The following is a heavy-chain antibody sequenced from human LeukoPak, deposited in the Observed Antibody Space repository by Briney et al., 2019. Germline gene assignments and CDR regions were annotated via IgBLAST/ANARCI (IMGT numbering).Heavy chain of an antibody. V-gene: IGHV3-23*01. D-gene: IGHD3-10*01. CDR3: ARERIGELLYYYYGMDV. CDR2: ISSGGVVT. Sequence: GGSLRLSCTASGFTFSSYAMNWVRQAPGKGLEWVSLISSGGVVTYYADSVKGRFTISRDNSKNTLYLQMNSLRAEDTAVYYCARERIGELLYYYYGMDVWGQGTTATVSS. J-gene: IGHJ6*02. CDR1: GFTFSSYA.